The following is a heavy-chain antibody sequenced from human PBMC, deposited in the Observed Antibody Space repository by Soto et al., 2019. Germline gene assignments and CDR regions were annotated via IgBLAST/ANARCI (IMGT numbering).Heavy chain of an antibody. CDR3: ASGPLNYYDSRGYYYCTRRDWDFVL. CDR1: GGSVSSGSYY. CDR2: IYYSGST. D-gene: IGHD3-22*01. V-gene: IGHV4-61*01. Sequence: QVQLQESGPGLVKPSETLSLPCTVSGGSVSSGSYYWSWIRPPPGKGLEWIGYIYYSGSTNYNPSLQSRVTRSVVTSKQQFSLKLSSVTAADTAVYYCASGPLNYYDSRGYYYCTRRDWDFVLWGRGTLVTVSS. J-gene: IGHJ2*01.